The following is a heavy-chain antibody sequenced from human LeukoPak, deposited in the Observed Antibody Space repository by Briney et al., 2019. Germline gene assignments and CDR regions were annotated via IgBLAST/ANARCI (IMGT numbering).Heavy chain of an antibody. CDR2: IYYSGST. V-gene: IGHV4-39*07. Sequence: SETLSLTCTVSGGSISSSSYYWGWIRQPPGKGLEWSGSIYYSGSTYYNPSLKSRVTISVDTSKNQFSLKLRSVTTADTAVYYCARGSQSGSVTTFENWGQGTLVTVSS. CDR1: GGSISSSSYY. D-gene: IGHD4-17*01. J-gene: IGHJ4*02. CDR3: ARGSQSGSVTTFEN.